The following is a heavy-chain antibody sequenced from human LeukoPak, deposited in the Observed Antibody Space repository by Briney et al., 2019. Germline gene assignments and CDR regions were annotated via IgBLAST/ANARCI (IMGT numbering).Heavy chain of an antibody. CDR1: GGSISSYY. D-gene: IGHD4/OR15-4a*01. Sequence: PSETLSLTCTVSGGSISSYYWSWIRQPAGKGLEWIGRIYTSGSTNYNPSLKSRVTMSVDTSKNQFSLKLSSVTAADTAVYYCARDRSVRGYYGAFDYWGQGTLVTVSS. V-gene: IGHV4-4*07. CDR3: ARDRSVRGYYGAFDY. CDR2: IYTSGST. J-gene: IGHJ4*02.